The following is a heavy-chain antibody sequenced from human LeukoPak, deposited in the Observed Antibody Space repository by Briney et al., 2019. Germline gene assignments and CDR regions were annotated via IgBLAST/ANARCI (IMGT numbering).Heavy chain of an antibody. V-gene: IGHV1-2*02. CDR2: INPNSGGT. Sequence: ASVKVSSKASGYTFTGYYMHWVRQAPGQGLEWMGWINPNSGGTNYAQKFQGRVTMTRDTSISTAYMELSRLRSDDTAVYYCARDLAEDYYGDYWFDPWGQGTLVTVSS. CDR3: ARDLAEDYYGDYWFDP. J-gene: IGHJ5*02. CDR1: GYTFTGYY. D-gene: IGHD3-10*01.